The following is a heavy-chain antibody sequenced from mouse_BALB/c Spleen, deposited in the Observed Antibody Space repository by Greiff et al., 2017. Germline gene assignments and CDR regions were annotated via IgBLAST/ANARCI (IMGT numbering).Heavy chain of an antibody. J-gene: IGHJ4*01. V-gene: IGHV14-3*02. CDR3: ARYYYGSSAMDY. CDR2: IDPANGNT. CDR1: GFNIKDTY. Sequence: EVQLQQSGAELVKPGASVKLSCTASGFNIKDTYMHWVKQRPEQGLEWIGRIDPANGNTKYDPKFQGKATITADTSSNTAYLQLSSLTSEDTAVYYCARYYYGSSAMDYWGQGTSVTVSS. D-gene: IGHD1-1*01.